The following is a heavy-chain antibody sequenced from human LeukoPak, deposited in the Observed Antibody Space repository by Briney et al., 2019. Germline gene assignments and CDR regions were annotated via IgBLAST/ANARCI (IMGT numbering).Heavy chain of an antibody. CDR3: ARAPDKDYFWSGYLSSQLFDY. D-gene: IGHD3-3*01. J-gene: IGHJ4*02. V-gene: IGHV3-21*01. CDR2: ISSSSSYI. Sequence: PGGSLRLSCAASGFTFSSYSMNWVRQAPGKGLEWVSSISSSSSYIYYADSVKSRFTISRDNAKNSLYLQMNSLRAEDTAVYYCARAPDKDYFWSGYLSSQLFDYWGQGTLVTVSS. CDR1: GFTFSSYS.